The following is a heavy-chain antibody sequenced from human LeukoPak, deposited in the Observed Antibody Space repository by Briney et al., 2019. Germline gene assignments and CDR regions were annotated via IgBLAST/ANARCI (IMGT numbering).Heavy chain of an antibody. CDR3: AACSSTSCSEYYYYGMDV. V-gene: IGHV1-18*01. Sequence: GASVKVSCKASGYTFTSYGISWVRQAPGQGLEWMGWISAYNGNTNYAQKLQGRVTMTTDTSTSTAYMELRSLRSDDTAVYYCAACSSTSCSEYYYYGMDVWGQGTTVTVSS. CDR2: ISAYNGNT. J-gene: IGHJ6*02. CDR1: GYTFTSYG. D-gene: IGHD2-2*01.